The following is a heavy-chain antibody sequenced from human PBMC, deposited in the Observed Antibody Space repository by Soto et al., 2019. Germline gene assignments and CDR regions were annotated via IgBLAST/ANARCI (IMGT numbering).Heavy chain of an antibody. CDR3: AKGSSDGGGYDFWSGYLYTMDV. Sequence: GGSLRLSCAASGFTFSNYAMSWVRQGPGKGLEWVSAISDTGSSTSHADSVKGRFTISRDNSKNTLYLQMNSLRAEDTAIYYCAKGSSDGGGYDFWSGYLYTMDVWGQGTTVTVSS. J-gene: IGHJ6*02. V-gene: IGHV3-23*01. D-gene: IGHD3-3*01. CDR1: GFTFSNYA. CDR2: ISDTGSST.